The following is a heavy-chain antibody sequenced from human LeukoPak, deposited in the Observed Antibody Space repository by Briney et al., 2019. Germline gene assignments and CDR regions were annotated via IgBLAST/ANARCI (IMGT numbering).Heavy chain of an antibody. D-gene: IGHD7-27*01. CDR3: AKDGQTGEWELEH. J-gene: IGHJ1*01. CDR1: GFTFTRHA. Sequence: GGSLRLSCAASGFTFTRHAMTWVRQAPGKGLDYVSTITGSGSSTYYANSVKGRFTVSRDNSKSTVYLQMNSLRADDTAIYYCAKDGQTGEWELEHWGQGTLVTVSS. V-gene: IGHV3-23*01. CDR2: ITGSGSST.